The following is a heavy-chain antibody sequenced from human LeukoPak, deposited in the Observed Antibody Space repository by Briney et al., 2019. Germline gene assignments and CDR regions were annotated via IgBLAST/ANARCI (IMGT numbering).Heavy chain of an antibody. CDR1: GFTFRGHA. J-gene: IGHJ4*02. CDR2: IRGSVGST. Sequence: GGSLRLSSAASGFTFRGHAMSWIRHAPGKGLEWVSAIRGSVGSTYYADSVKGRFTISRDNSKNTLYLQMNSLRAEDTAVYYCAKDESIAAAGTVRDYWGQGTLVTVSS. D-gene: IGHD6-13*01. CDR3: AKDESIAAAGTVRDY. V-gene: IGHV3-23*01.